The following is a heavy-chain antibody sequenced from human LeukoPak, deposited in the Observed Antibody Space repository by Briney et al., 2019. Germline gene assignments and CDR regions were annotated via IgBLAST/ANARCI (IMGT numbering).Heavy chain of an antibody. Sequence: GGSLRLSCAASGFTLSNYVMHWVRQAPGKGLEWVSAISGSGGSTYYADSVKGRFTISRDNSKNTLYLQMNSLRAEDTAVYYCAKWWLGEPGYRDYWGQGTLVTVSS. D-gene: IGHD2-15*01. CDR1: GFTLSNYV. CDR2: ISGSGGST. CDR3: AKWWLGEPGYRDY. J-gene: IGHJ4*02. V-gene: IGHV3-23*01.